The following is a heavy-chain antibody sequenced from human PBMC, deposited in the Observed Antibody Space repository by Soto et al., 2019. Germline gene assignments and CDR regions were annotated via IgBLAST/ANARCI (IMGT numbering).Heavy chain of an antibody. CDR2: IYWDDSK. V-gene: IGHV2-5*02. Sequence: QITLKESGPTLVKPTQTLTLTCTFSGFSLTTDRVGVGWIRQPPGEALEWLAVIYWDDSKTYRPSLESRLTITKDTSKNQVALTMTNMDSVDTATYSCAHAYGGRSRYWGQGTLVTVSS. CDR3: AHAYGGRSRY. CDR1: GFSLTTDRVG. D-gene: IGHD1-26*01. J-gene: IGHJ4*02.